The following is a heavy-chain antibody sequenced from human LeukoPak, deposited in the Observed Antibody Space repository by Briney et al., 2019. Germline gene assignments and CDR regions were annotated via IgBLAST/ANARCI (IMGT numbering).Heavy chain of an antibody. J-gene: IGHJ4*02. CDR3: ARGDPGPGIVGAPDY. CDR1: GYTFTSYY. D-gene: IGHD1-26*01. V-gene: IGHV1-46*01. CDR2: INPSGGST. Sequence: ASVKVSCKASGYTFTSYYMHWVRQAPGQGLEWMGIINPSGGSTSHAQKFQGRVTMTRDMSTSTVYMELSSLRSEDTAVYYCARGDPGPGIVGAPDYWGQGTLVAVSS.